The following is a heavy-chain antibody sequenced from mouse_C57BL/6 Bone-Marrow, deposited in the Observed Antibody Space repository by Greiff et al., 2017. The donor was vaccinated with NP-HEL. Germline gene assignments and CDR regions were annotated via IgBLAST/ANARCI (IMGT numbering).Heavy chain of an antibody. CDR2: IHPNSGST. Sequence: QVQLQQPGAELVKPGASVKLSCKASGYTFTSYWMHWVKQRPGQGLEWIGMIHPNSGSTNYNEKFKSKATLTVDKSSSTAYMQLSSLTSEDYAVYYCAWDYYYGIAYWGQGTLVTVSA. J-gene: IGHJ3*01. CDR1: GYTFTSYW. D-gene: IGHD1-1*01. CDR3: AWDYYYGIAY. V-gene: IGHV1-64*01.